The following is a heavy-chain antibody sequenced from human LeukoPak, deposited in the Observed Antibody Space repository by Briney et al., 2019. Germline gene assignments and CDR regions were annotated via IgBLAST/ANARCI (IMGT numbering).Heavy chain of an antibody. J-gene: IGHJ5*01. V-gene: IGHV3-30*02. Sequence: GGSLRLSCTASGFTFSSYRIHWVRQAPGKRLEWVAFIRYDGSNKYYADSVKGRFTISRDNSKNTLYLQMNSLRAEDTAVYYCASPRLCSGGSCPDSWGQGTLVTVSS. CDR1: GFTFSSYR. CDR2: IRYDGSNK. D-gene: IGHD2-15*01. CDR3: ASPRLCSGGSCPDS.